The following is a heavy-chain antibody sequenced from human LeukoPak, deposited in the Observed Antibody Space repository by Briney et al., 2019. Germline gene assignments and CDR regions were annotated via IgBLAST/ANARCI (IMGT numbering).Heavy chain of an antibody. Sequence: ASVKVSCKASGYPFPKYIINWVRRAPGHGLEWMGWIDTKTGKPTYAQGFTGRFVFSLDTSVSTAYLQISGLKAEDTAIYYCAREDLEYSYGSDYWGPGTLVTVSS. V-gene: IGHV7-4-1*02. J-gene: IGHJ4*02. CDR1: GYPFPKYI. CDR3: AREDLEYSYGSDY. D-gene: IGHD5-18*01. CDR2: IDTKTGKP.